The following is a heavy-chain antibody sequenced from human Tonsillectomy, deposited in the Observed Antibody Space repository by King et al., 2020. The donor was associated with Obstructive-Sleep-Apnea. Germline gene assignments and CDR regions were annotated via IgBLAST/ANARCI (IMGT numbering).Heavy chain of an antibody. CDR1: GGSISSGGHY. CDR3: ARGEETYYSDY. V-gene: IGHV4-31*03. Sequence: QLQESGPGLVKPSQTLSLTCTVSGGSISSGGHYWSWIRQHPGKGLEWIGYIYYSGSTYYNRSLKSRVTMSVDTSKNQFSLKLSSVTAADTAVYYCARGEETYYSDYWGQGTLVTVSS. CDR2: IYYSGST. J-gene: IGHJ4*02.